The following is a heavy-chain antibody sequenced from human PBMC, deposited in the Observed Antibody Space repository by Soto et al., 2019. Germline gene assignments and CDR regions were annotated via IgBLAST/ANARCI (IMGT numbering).Heavy chain of an antibody. CDR1: GGSISSYY. D-gene: IGHD6-13*01. J-gene: IGHJ5*02. Sequence: SETLSLTCTVSGGSISSYYWSWIRQPPGKGLEWIGYIYYSGSTNYYPSLKSRVTISVDTSKNQFSLKLSSVTAADTAVYYCAREGIAAAGDNRFDPWGQGTLVTVSS. V-gene: IGHV4-59*12. CDR2: IYYSGST. CDR3: AREGIAAAGDNRFDP.